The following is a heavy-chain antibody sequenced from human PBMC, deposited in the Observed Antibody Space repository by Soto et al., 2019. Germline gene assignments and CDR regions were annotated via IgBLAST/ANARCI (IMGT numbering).Heavy chain of an antibody. CDR2: IIPIFGTA. Sequence: ASVKVSCKASGGTFSSYAISWVRQAPGQGLEWMGGIIPIFGTANYAQKFQGRVTITADKSTSTAYMELSSLRSEDTAVYYCARLQSSFMNYDILTGYKTDTEDYYFDYWGQGTLVTVSS. CDR3: ARLQSSFMNYDILTGYKTDTEDYYFDY. V-gene: IGHV1-69*06. J-gene: IGHJ4*02. D-gene: IGHD3-9*01. CDR1: GGTFSSYA.